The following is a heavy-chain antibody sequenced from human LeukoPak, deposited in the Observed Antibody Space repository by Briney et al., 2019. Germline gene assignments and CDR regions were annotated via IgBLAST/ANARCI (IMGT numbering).Heavy chain of an antibody. J-gene: IGHJ3*02. CDR2: IYYSGST. Sequence: SETLSLTCIVSGGSISSYYWSWIRQPPGKGLEWIWYIYYSGSTNYNPSLKSRVTISVDTSKNQFSLKLSSVTAADTAVYYCARWVFCSSTSCTDAFDIWGQGTMVTVSS. V-gene: IGHV4-59*01. CDR1: GGSISSYY. D-gene: IGHD2-2*01. CDR3: ARWVFCSSTSCTDAFDI.